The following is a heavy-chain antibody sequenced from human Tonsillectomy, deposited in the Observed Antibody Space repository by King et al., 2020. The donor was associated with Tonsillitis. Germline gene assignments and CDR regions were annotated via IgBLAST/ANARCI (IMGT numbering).Heavy chain of an antibody. D-gene: IGHD3-22*01. V-gene: IGHV4-59*01. J-gene: IGHJ6*02. CDR2: IYYSGST. CDR3: ARAPTIGYYDSSDYGMDV. Sequence: VQLQESGPGLVKPSETLSLTCTVSGGSISSYYWSWIRQPPGKGLEWIGYIYYSGSTNYNPSLKSRVTISVDTSKNQFSLKLSSVTAADTAVYYCARAPTIGYYDSSDYGMDVWGQGTTVTVSS. CDR1: GGSISSYY.